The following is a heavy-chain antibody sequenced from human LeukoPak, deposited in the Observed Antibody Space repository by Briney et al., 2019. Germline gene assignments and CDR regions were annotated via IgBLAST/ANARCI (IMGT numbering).Heavy chain of an antibody. CDR2: IWYDGSNK. J-gene: IGHJ3*02. CDR1: GFTFSSYG. CDR3: ARPAGIAVADTDAFDI. Sequence: GRSLRLSCAASGFTFSSYGMHWVRQAPGKGLEWVAVIWYDGSNKYYADSVKGRFTISRDNSKNTLYLQMNSLRAEDTAVYYCARPAGIAVADTDAFDIWGQGTMVTVSS. V-gene: IGHV3-33*01. D-gene: IGHD6-19*01.